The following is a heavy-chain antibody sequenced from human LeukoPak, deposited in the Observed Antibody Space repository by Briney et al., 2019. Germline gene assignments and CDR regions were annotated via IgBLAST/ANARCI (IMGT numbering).Heavy chain of an antibody. CDR1: GFTFSSYW. CDR2: INSDGSST. CDR3: VRDDNYYYDSSTYVDY. D-gene: IGHD3-22*01. V-gene: IGHV3-74*01. Sequence: GGSLRLSCAASGFTFSSYWMHWVRQAPGKGLVWVSRINSDGSSTSYADSVKGRFTISRDNAKNTLYMQMNSLRAEDTAAYSSVRDDNYYYDSSTYVDYWSQGTLVTVSS. J-gene: IGHJ4*02.